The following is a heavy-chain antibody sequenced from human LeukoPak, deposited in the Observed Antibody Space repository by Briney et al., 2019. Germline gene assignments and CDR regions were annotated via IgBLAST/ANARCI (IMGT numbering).Heavy chain of an antibody. D-gene: IGHD6-6*01. J-gene: IGHJ4*02. CDR3: AKGKSSPLDY. Sequence: GGSLRLSCAASGFTFSSHSMNWVRQAPGKGLEWVSAISGSGGSTYYADSVKGRFTISRDNSKNTLYLQMNSLRAEDTAVYYCAKGKSSPLDYWGQGTLVTVSS. V-gene: IGHV3-23*01. CDR2: ISGSGGST. CDR1: GFTFSSHS.